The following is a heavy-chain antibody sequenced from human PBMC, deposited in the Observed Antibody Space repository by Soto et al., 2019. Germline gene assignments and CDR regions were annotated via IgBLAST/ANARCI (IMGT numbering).Heavy chain of an antibody. CDR1: GFIFNNYA. Sequence: EAQLSESGGGLVQPGGSLRLSCAASGFIFNNYAMNWVRQAPGKGLEWVSGIGGGKGDEKEDADSVKVRFTISRDSSKNALFLQLNSLRAEDTAVYYCAKDRMSDNGVWDAFDVWGPGAMVTVSS. V-gene: IGHV3-23*01. D-gene: IGHD2-15*01. CDR3: AKDRMSDNGVWDAFDV. CDR2: IGGGKGDEK. J-gene: IGHJ3*01.